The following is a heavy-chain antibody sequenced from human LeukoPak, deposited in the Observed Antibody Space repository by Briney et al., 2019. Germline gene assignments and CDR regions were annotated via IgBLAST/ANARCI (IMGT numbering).Heavy chain of an antibody. V-gene: IGHV4-59*01. D-gene: IGHD5-12*01. Sequence: SETLSLTCTVSGGSISSYYWSWIRQPPGKGLEWIGYIYYSGSTNYNPSPKSRVTISVDTSKNQFSLKLSSVTAADTAVYYCARGRGYSGYDYYYYGMDVWGQGTTVTASS. J-gene: IGHJ6*02. CDR2: IYYSGST. CDR1: GGSISSYY. CDR3: ARGRGYSGYDYYYYGMDV.